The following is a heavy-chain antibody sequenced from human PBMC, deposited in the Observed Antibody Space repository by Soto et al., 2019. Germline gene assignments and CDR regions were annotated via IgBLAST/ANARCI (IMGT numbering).Heavy chain of an antibody. CDR3: AGGESYSGNYFYFDY. CDR1: GYTFINYG. J-gene: IGHJ4*02. CDR2: ISAYNGNT. V-gene: IGHV1-18*01. Sequence: GASVKVSCKASGYTFINYGISWVRQAPGQGLEWMGWISAYNGNTNYAQKLQGRVTMTTDTSTSTAYMELRSLRSDDTAGYYWAGGESYSGNYFYFDYWGQGTLVTVSS. D-gene: IGHD1-26*01.